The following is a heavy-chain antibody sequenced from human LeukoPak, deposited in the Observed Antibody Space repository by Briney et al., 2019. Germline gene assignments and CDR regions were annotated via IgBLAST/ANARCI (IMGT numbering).Heavy chain of an antibody. D-gene: IGHD6-13*01. CDR1: GFTYTSYW. Sequence: PGGSLRLSCAASGFTYTSYWMSWVRQAPGKGLEWVANINEDGSEKYYVDSVRGRFTISRDNAKNSLDLQMNSLRAEDTAVYYCASGPLITAAGSSWGQGALVIVSS. J-gene: IGHJ4*02. V-gene: IGHV3-7*01. CDR3: ASGPLITAAGSS. CDR2: INEDGSEK.